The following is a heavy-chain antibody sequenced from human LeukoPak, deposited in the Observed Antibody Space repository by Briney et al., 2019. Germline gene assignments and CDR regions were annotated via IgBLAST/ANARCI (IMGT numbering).Heavy chain of an antibody. CDR1: SGSIRSYY. V-gene: IGHV4-59*01. Sequence: PSETLSLTCTVSSGSIRSYYWSWFRQPPGKGLEGIGYIYYSGSTNYNPSLKSRVTISVDTSKNQFSLKLSSVTAADTAVYYCARVPYCTSAGCPFDYWGQGTLVTVSS. CDR3: ARVPYCTSAGCPFDY. D-gene: IGHD2-2*01. J-gene: IGHJ4*02. CDR2: IYYSGST.